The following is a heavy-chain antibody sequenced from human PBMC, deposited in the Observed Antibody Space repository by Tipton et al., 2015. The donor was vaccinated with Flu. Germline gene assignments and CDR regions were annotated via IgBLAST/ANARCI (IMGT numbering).Heavy chain of an antibody. D-gene: IGHD3-10*01. Sequence: TLSLTCDVSGYSINNGYYWGWIRQSPGKGLEWIGYAYYRGSTYYNPSLKGRVSISVDTSKNQLSLNLTSVTSADTAVYYCARGAYYGSGVGWFDPWGQGTLVTVSS. CDR1: GYSINNGYY. CDR2: AYYRGST. CDR3: ARGAYYGSGVGWFDP. V-gene: IGHV4-38-2*01. J-gene: IGHJ5*02.